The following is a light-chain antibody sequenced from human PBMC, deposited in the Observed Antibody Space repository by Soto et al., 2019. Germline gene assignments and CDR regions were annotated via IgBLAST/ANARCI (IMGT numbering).Light chain of an antibody. V-gene: IGKV1-5*01. J-gene: IGKJ2*01. CDR1: QSISSW. Sequence: DIRMTQSPSTLSASVGDRVTITCRASQSISSWLAWYQQKPGIASKLLIYDASSLKSGVPSRFSGSGSGTEFTLTISSLQPDDFATYYCQQYNSFSPYTFGQGTKLEIK. CDR2: DAS. CDR3: QQYNSFSPYT.